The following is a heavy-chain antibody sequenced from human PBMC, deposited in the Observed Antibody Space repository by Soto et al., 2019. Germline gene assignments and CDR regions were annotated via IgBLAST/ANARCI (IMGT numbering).Heavy chain of an antibody. D-gene: IGHD3-10*01. J-gene: IGHJ4*02. CDR3: AKSRGSGSYYWRWDYFDY. V-gene: IGHV3-23*01. CDR2: ISGSGGST. CDR1: GFTFSSYA. Sequence: GGSLRLSCAASGFTFSSYAMSWVRQAPGKGLEWVSAISGSGGSTYYADSVKGRFTISRDNSKNTLYLQMNSLRAEDTAVYYCAKSRGSGSYYWRWDYFDYWGQGTLVTVSS.